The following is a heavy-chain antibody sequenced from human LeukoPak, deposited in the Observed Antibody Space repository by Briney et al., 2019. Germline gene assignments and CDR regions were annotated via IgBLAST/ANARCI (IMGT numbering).Heavy chain of an antibody. J-gene: IGHJ4*02. D-gene: IGHD3-10*01. CDR3: AKDSESYGSGSYFIYYFDY. Sequence: GGSLRLSCAASGFTFSSYGMHWVRQAPGKGLEWVAFIRYDGSNKYYADSVKGRFTISRDNSKNTLYLQMNSLRAEDTVVYYCAKDSESYGSGSYFIYYFDYWGQGTLVTVSS. CDR2: IRYDGSNK. V-gene: IGHV3-30*02. CDR1: GFTFSSYG.